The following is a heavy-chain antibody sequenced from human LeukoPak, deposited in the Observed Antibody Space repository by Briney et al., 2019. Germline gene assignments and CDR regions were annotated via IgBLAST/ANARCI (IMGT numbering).Heavy chain of an antibody. CDR2: IWYDGSEK. Sequence: GGSRRLSCAASGFTFRTYGMHWVRQAPGKGLECVAVIWYDGSEKYYADSVKGRFTISRDNFKNTLYLQMDSLRVEDTAVYYCAKDLGSGWYYFDNWGQGTLVTFSS. CDR1: GFTFRTYG. J-gene: IGHJ4*02. D-gene: IGHD6-19*01. CDR3: AKDLGSGWYYFDN. V-gene: IGHV3-33*06.